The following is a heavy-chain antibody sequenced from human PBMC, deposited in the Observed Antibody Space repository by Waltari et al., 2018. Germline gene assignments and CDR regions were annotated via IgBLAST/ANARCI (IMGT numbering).Heavy chain of an antibody. J-gene: IGHJ6*02. V-gene: IGHV3-33*05. CDR1: GFTRGNSC. Sequence: QVHVVESGGGVVQPGGSLRLSFAASGFTRGNSCRHGVRQAPGKGLEWVAVIKYDGSIKNYADSVKGRFTISRENSKNTLYLEMKSLRAEDTAVYYCAREYSRICFHALDGWGQGTAVTVSS. CDR3: AREYSRICFHALDG. CDR2: IKYDGSIK. D-gene: IGHD6-13*01.